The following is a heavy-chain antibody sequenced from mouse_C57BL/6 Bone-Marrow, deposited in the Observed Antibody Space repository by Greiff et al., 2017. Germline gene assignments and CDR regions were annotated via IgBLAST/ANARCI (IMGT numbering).Heavy chain of an antibody. CDR3: TRGIYYYGIFDY. CDR1: GYTFTDYE. D-gene: IGHD1-1*01. CDR2: IDPETGGT. J-gene: IGHJ2*01. Sequence: QVQLQQSGAELVRPGASVTLSCKASGYTFTDYEMHWVKQTPVHGLEWIGAIDPETGGTAYNQKFKGKAILTADKSSSTAYMELRSLTSEDSAVYYCTRGIYYYGIFDYWGQGTTLTVSS. V-gene: IGHV1-15*01.